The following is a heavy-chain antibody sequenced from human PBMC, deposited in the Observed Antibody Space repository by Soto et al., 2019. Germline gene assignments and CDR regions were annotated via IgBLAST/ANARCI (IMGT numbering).Heavy chain of an antibody. J-gene: IGHJ4*02. V-gene: IGHV3-73*01. CDR2: IRSKANSYAT. CDR1: GVTFSGSA. D-gene: IGHD3-22*01. Sequence: GGALGLSCGASGVTFSGSALHLGRQASGKGLEWVGRIRSKANSYATAYAASVKGRFTISRDDSKNTAYLQMNSLKTEDTAVYYCSSDSSGYQERIDYWGQGTRVTVSS. CDR3: SSDSSGYQERIDY.